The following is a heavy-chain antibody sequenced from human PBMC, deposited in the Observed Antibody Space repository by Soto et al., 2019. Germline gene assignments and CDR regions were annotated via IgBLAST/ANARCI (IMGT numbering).Heavy chain of an antibody. J-gene: IGHJ6*02. CDR1: GYTFTSYA. Sequence: GASVKVSCKASGYTFTSYAMHWVRQAPGQRLEWMGWINAGNGNTKYSQKFQGRVTITRDTSASTAYMELSSLRSEDTAVYYCARDFYDFWSGWLERGMDVWGQGTTVTVSS. CDR3: ARDFYDFWSGWLERGMDV. V-gene: IGHV1-3*01. CDR2: INAGNGNT. D-gene: IGHD3-3*01.